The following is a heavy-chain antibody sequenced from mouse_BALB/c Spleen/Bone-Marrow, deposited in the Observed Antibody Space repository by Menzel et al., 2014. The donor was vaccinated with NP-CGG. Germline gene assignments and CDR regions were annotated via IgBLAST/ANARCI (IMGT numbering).Heavy chain of an antibody. D-gene: IGHD1-1*01. CDR3: ARLSYYGRFAY. Sequence: DVQLQESGGGPVQPGGSLKLSCAASGFDFSRYWMSWVRQAPGKGLEWIGEINPDSSTINYTPSLKDKFIISRDNAKNTLYLQMSKVRSGDTALYYCARLSYYGRFAYWGQGTLVTVSA. V-gene: IGHV4-1*02. J-gene: IGHJ3*01. CDR2: INPDSSTI. CDR1: GFDFSRYW.